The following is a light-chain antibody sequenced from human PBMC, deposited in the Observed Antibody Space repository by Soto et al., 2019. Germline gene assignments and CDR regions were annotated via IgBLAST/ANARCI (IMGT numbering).Light chain of an antibody. Sequence: IVLTQSPGPLSLSPGERATLSCRASQRLSISYIAWYQQKPGQAPRLLVQGASRRATGIPDRFSGSGSAADFILTISRLEPEDFGVYYCQQYGGSPTTFGQGTKVEIK. V-gene: IGKV3-20*01. CDR3: QQYGGSPTT. CDR2: GAS. CDR1: QRLSISY. J-gene: IGKJ1*01.